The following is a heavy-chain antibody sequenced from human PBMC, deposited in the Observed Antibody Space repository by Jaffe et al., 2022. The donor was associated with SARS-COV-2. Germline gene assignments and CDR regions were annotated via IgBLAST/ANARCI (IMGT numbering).Heavy chain of an antibody. V-gene: IGHV3-53*02. Sequence: EVQLVETGGGLIQPGGSLRLSCAASGFTVSSNYMSWVRQAPGKGLEWVSVIYSGGSTYYADSVKGRFTISRDNSKNTLYLQMNSLRAEDTAVYYCARQTDCSSTSCYFDYWGQGTLVTVSS. CDR3: ARQTDCSSTSCYFDY. CDR2: IYSGGST. CDR1: GFTVSSNY. D-gene: IGHD2-2*01. J-gene: IGHJ4*02.